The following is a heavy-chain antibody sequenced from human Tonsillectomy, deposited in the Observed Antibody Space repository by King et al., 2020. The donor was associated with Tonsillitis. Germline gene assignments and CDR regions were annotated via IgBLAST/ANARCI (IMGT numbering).Heavy chain of an antibody. Sequence: QLQESGPGVVKPSETLSLTCTVSGGSISSNDHFWAWIRQPPGKGLEWIGYMYNSGTIFYTPSLKSRITLSGDTSENRFSLRLSSVTAADTAIYFCARYVSGRFDYWGQGALVTVSS. CDR3: ARYVSGRFDY. CDR1: GGSISSNDHF. D-gene: IGHD1-26*01. J-gene: IGHJ4*02. V-gene: IGHV4-39*01. CDR2: MYNSGTI.